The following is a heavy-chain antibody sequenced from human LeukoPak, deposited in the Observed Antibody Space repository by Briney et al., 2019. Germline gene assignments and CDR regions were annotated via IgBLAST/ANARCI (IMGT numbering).Heavy chain of an antibody. J-gene: IGHJ4*02. V-gene: IGHV3-33*01. CDR2: IWYDGSNK. CDR3: ARDPALLWFGELLKYYFDY. CDR1: GFTFSSYG. Sequence: GGSLRLSCAASGFTFSSYGMHWVRQAPGKGLEWVAVIWYDGSNKYYAESVKGRFTISRDNSKNTLYLQMNSLRAEDTAVYYCARDPALLWFGELLKYYFDYWGRGTLVTVSS. D-gene: IGHD3-10*01.